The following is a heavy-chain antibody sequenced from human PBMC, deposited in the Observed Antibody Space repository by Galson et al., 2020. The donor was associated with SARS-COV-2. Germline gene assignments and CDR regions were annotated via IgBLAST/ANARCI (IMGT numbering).Heavy chain of an antibody. V-gene: IGHV1-24*01. J-gene: IGHJ5*02. CDR3: ATGTPVGATGWFDP. CDR1: GYTLTELS. CDR2: FDPEDGET. D-gene: IGHD1-26*01. Sequence: ASVKVSCKVSGYTLTELSMHWVRQAPGKGLEWMGGFDPEDGETINAQKFQGRVTMTEDTSTDTAYMELSSRRSGDTAVYYCATGTPVGATGWFDPWGQGTLVTVSA.